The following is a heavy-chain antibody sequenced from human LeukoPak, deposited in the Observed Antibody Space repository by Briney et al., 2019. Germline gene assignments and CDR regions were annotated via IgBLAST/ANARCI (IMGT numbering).Heavy chain of an antibody. CDR2: IYYSGST. J-gene: IGHJ6*02. CDR3: ARQGRYYYGMDV. V-gene: IGHV4-39*01. Sequence: SETLSLTCTVSGGSISSSSYYWGWIRQPPGKGLEWIGSIYYSGSTYYNPSLKSRVTISVDTSKNQFSLKLSSVTAADTAVYYCARQGRYYYGMDVWGQGTTVTVSS. CDR1: GGSISSSSYY.